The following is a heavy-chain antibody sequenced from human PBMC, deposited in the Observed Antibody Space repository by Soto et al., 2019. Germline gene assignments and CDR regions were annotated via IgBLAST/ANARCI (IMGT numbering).Heavy chain of an antibody. CDR2: INGGNGNT. CDR1: GNTVPNYA. CDR3: AAEGTVTTGMDV. D-gene: IGHD4-17*01. Sequence: ASVKVSCKASGNTVPNYAIHWVRQAPGQRLEWMGWINGGNGNTYYSEHFQGRVTFTRDTSTSTAYMELSSLTSEDTAVYYCAAEGTVTTGMDVWGQGTTVTVSS. J-gene: IGHJ6*02. V-gene: IGHV1-3*01.